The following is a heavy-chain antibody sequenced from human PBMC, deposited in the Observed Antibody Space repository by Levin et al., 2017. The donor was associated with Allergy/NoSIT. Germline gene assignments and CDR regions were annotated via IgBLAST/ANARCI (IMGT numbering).Heavy chain of an antibody. CDR1: GGSFSGYY. CDR2: INHSGST. Sequence: PSETLSLTCAVYGGSFSGYYWSWIRQPPGKGLEWIGEINHSGSTNYNPSLKSRVTISVDTSKNQFSLKLSSVTAADTAVYYCARDPLRAATLRGYYYYYYGMDVWGQGTTVTVSS. CDR3: ARDPLRAATLRGYYYYYYGMDV. J-gene: IGHJ6*02. D-gene: IGHD2-15*01. V-gene: IGHV4-34*01.